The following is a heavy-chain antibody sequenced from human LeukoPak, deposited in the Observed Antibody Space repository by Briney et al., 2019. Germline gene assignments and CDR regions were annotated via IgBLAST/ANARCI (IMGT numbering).Heavy chain of an antibody. J-gene: IGHJ4*02. CDR1: GFTFSSYW. CDR2: IKQDGSEK. D-gene: IGHD2-2*01. V-gene: IGHV3-7*01. CDR3: DAQNYCSSTSCQFDY. Sequence: GGSLRLSCAASGFTFSSYWMSWVRQAPGKGLEWVANIKQDGSEKYYVDSVKGRFTISRDNAKNSLYLQMNSLRAEDTAVYYCDAQNYCSSTSCQFDYWGQGTLVTVSS.